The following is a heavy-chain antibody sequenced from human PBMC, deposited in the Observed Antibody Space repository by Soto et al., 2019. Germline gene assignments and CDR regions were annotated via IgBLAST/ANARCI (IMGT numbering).Heavy chain of an antibody. Sequence: TSETLSLICTVSGGSISSGGYYWSWIRQHPGKGLEWIGYIYYSGSTYYNPSLKSRVTISVDRSKNQFSLKLSSVTAADTAVYYCARGSGWYVIDYWGQGTLVTVSS. V-gene: IGHV4-31*03. CDR1: GGSISSGGYY. CDR2: IYYSGST. D-gene: IGHD6-19*01. CDR3: ARGSGWYVIDY. J-gene: IGHJ4*02.